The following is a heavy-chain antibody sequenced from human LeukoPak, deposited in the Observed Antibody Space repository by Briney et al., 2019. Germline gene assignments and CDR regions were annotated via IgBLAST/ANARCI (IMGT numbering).Heavy chain of an antibody. J-gene: IGHJ5*02. CDR1: GGTFSSYA. CDR2: IIPIFGTA. CDR3: APEPGIAVAGTPS. D-gene: IGHD6-19*01. V-gene: IGHV1-69*05. Sequence: EASVKVSCKASGGTFSSYAISWVRQAPGQGLEWMGGIIPIFGTANYAQKFQGRVTITTDESTSTAYMELSSLRSEDTSVYYCAPEPGIAVAGTPSWRQGTLVTVSS.